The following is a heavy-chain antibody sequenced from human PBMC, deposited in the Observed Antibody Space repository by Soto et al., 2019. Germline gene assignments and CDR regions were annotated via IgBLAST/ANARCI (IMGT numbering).Heavy chain of an antibody. J-gene: IGHJ3*02. D-gene: IGHD6-13*01. CDR3: ARDSYSSSWYENAFDI. CDR1: GYSFTNYW. CDR2: IYPGDSDT. Sequence: GESLKISCKGSGYSFTNYWIGWVRQMPEKGLEWMGIIYPGDSDTRYSPSFKDQVTISAAKSISTAYLQWSSLRASDTAMYYCARDSYSSSWYENAFDIWGQGTMVTVSS. V-gene: IGHV5-51*01.